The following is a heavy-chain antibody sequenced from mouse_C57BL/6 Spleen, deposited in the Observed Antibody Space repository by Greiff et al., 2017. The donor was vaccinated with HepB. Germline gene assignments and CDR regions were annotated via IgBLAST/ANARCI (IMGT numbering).Heavy chain of an antibody. CDR2: IWGGGST. CDR3: AKHGGSSYVSYWYFDV. V-gene: IGHV2-9*01. CDR1: GFSLTSYG. Sequence: VKLVESGPGLVAPSQRLSITCTVSGFSLTSYGVDWVRQPPGKGLEWLGVIWGGGSTNYNSALMSRLSISKDNSKSQVFLKMNSLQTDDTAMYYCAKHGGSSYVSYWYFDVWGTGTTVTVSS. J-gene: IGHJ1*03. D-gene: IGHD1-1*01.